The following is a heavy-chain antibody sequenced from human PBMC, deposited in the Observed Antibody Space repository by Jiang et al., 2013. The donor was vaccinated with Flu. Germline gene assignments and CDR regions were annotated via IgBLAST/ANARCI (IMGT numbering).Heavy chain of an antibody. CDR3: ARVAITMVQGVIIRGGWFDP. CDR2: INTNTGNP. V-gene: IGHV7-4-1*02. D-gene: IGHD3-10*01. Sequence: KASGYTFTSYAMNWVRQAPGQGLEWMGWINTNTGNPTYAQGFTGRFVFSLDTSVSTAYLQISSLKAEDTAVYYCARVAITMVQGVIIRGGWFDPWGQGTLVTVSS. CDR1: GYTFTSYA. J-gene: IGHJ5*02.